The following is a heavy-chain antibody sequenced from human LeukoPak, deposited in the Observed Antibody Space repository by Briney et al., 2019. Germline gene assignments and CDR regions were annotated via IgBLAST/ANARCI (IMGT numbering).Heavy chain of an antibody. D-gene: IGHD4-23*01. V-gene: IGHV4-39*07. CDR1: GGSISSYY. CDR3: ARSTVVTPWV. CDR2: IYNSGST. J-gene: IGHJ4*02. Sequence: PSETLSLTCTVSGGSISSYYWGWIRQPPGKGLEWIGSIYNSGSTYYNPSLKSRVTISVDTSKNQFSLKLSSVTAADTAVYYCARSTVVTPWVWGQGTLVTVSS.